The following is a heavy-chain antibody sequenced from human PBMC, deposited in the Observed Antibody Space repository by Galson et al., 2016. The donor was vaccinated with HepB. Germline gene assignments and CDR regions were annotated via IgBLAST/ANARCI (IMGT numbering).Heavy chain of an antibody. J-gene: IGHJ4*02. CDR2: IIPIYGTP. D-gene: IGHD1-26*01. CDR3: AREWELLRGPFDY. CDR1: GGSFRSDG. Sequence: SCKASGGSFRSDGITWVQQAPGQGLEWMGGIIPIYGTPKYAQKFQGRVTITADKSTSTAYMELSSLRSEDTAVYYCAREWELLRGPFDYWGQGTLVPVSS. V-gene: IGHV1-69*06.